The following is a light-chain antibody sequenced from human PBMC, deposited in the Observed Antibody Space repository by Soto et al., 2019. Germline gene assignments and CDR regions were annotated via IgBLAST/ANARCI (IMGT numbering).Light chain of an antibody. J-gene: IGLJ3*02. CDR2: DNN. V-gene: IGLV1-40*01. Sequence: QAVVTQPPSVSGAPGQRVTISCTGSSSNIGAGYDVHWYQQLPGTAPKLLIYDNNNRPSGVPDRFSGSKSATSASLAITGLQAEDEADYYCQSYDTSLSGWVFGGGTKLTVL. CDR3: QSYDTSLSGWV. CDR1: SSNIGAGYD.